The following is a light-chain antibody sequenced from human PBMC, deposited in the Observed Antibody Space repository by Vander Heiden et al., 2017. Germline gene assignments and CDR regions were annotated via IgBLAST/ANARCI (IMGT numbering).Light chain of an antibody. CDR2: GAS. J-gene: IGKJ4*01. CDR1: QSVSSS. CDR3: QQYNRWPLT. V-gene: IGKV3-15*01. Sequence: EILMTHSPATLSMSPGEKPPLPCRASQSVSSSLAWYQQKPGQAPRLLIYGASTRATGIPARFSGSGSGTEFTLTISSLQSEDFAVYYCQQYNRWPLTFGGGTKVEIK.